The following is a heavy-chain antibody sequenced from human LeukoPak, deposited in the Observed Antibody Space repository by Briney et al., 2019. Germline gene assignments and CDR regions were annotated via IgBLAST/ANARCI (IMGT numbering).Heavy chain of an antibody. V-gene: IGHV3-21*01. CDR3: ARDSDDFEPGYYGGLFDF. CDR1: GVTFRNDS. D-gene: IGHD3/OR15-3a*01. J-gene: IGHJ4*01. Sequence: GGSLRLSCEASGVTFRNDSMNWVRLAPGKGLQLVSSISSTSGVIFFADSVKGRLTISRHNAKNAPYLQMNSLRAEDPAIYYCARDSDDFEPGYYGGLFDFWGLGTLVTVSS. CDR2: ISSTSGVI.